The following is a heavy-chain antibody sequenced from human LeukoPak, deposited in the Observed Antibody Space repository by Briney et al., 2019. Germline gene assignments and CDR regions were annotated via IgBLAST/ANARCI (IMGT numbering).Heavy chain of an antibody. V-gene: IGHV4-61*09. D-gene: IGHD3-22*01. Sequence: SETLSLTCTVSGGSVSTGSYYWSWIRQPAGRGLEWIGHIHTSGTMNYNASLKSRVRISVETSKNQFSLRLSSVTAADTAVYFCARGILRDYYDSSGFYHRGGVGYWGQGTLVTVSS. CDR1: GGSVSTGSYY. CDR3: ARGILRDYYDSSGFYHRGGVGY. J-gene: IGHJ4*02. CDR2: IHTSGTM.